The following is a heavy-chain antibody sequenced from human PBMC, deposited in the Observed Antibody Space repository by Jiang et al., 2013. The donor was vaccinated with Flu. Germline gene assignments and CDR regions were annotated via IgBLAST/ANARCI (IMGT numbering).Heavy chain of an antibody. J-gene: IGHJ4*02. D-gene: IGHD4-17*01. CDR3: ARLYGDHLDY. CDR2: IYYSGST. Sequence: VKPSETLSLTCTVSGGSISSSSYYWGWIRQPPGKGLEWIGSIYYSGSTYYNPSLKSRVTISVDTSKNQFSLKLSSVTAADTAVYYCARLYGDHLDYWGQGTLVTVSS. V-gene: IGHV4-39*01. CDR1: GGSISSSSYY.